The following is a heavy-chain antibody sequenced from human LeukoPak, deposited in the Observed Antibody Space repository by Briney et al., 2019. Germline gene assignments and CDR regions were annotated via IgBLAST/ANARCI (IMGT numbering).Heavy chain of an antibody. J-gene: IGHJ6*03. D-gene: IGHD6-13*01. CDR3: ARDRRKQLANYYYYYYMVV. CDR1: GFTFSDYY. Sequence: PGGSLRLSCAASGFTFSDYYMSWIRQASGKGLEWVSYISSSGSTIYYADSVKGRFTISRDNAKNSLYLQMNSLRAEDTAVYYCARDRRKQLANYYYYYYMVVWGKGTTVTVSS. V-gene: IGHV3-11*01. CDR2: ISSSGSTI.